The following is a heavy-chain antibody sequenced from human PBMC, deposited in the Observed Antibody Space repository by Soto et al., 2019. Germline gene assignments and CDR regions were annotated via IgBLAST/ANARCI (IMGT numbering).Heavy chain of an antibody. J-gene: IGHJ5*02. CDR2: IYPSGMP. CDR1: GGSISNAAYS. Sequence: PSETLSLTCTVSGGSISNAAYSWSWIRQPPGKGLEWIGYIYPSGMPFYNPSLRSRVTTSIDRSNDQFSLNLKSVTAADTAVYYCARERGGYGLFDPWGQGTLVTVSS. V-gene: IGHV4-30-2*01. D-gene: IGHD5-18*01. CDR3: ARERGGYGLFDP.